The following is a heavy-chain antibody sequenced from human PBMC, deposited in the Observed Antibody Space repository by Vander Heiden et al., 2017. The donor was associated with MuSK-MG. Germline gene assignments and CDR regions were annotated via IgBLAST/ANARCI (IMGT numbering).Heavy chain of an antibody. CDR1: GFTFSSYS. Sequence: EVQLVESGGGLVKPGGSLRLSCAASGFTFSSYSMNWVRQAPGKGLEWVSSISSSSSYIYYADSVKGRFTISRDNAKNSLDLQRNSLRAEETAVYYCARDRRYYDSSGYYSDYWGQGTLVTVSS. CDR3: ARDRRYYDSSGYYSDY. J-gene: IGHJ4*02. V-gene: IGHV3-21*03. D-gene: IGHD3-22*01. CDR2: ISSSSSYI.